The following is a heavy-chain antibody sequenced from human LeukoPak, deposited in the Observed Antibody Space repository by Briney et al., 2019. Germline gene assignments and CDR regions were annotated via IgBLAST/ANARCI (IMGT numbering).Heavy chain of an antibody. Sequence: GGSLRLSCAVSGFTFSSYAMSWVRQAPGKGLEWVSAISGSGGSTYYADSVKGRFTISRDNSKNTLYLQMNSLRAEDTAVYYCAKDRSGELPEMGDYWGQGTLVTVSS. D-gene: IGHD1-26*01. CDR2: ISGSGGST. V-gene: IGHV3-23*01. J-gene: IGHJ4*02. CDR3: AKDRSGELPEMGDY. CDR1: GFTFSSYA.